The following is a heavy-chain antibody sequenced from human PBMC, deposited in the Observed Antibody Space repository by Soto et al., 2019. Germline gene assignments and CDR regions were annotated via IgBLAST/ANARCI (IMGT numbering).Heavy chain of an antibody. D-gene: IGHD3-3*01. V-gene: IGHV3-48*02. CDR2: ISSSSSTI. CDR1: GFTFSSYS. Sequence: PGGSLRLSCAASGFTFSSYSMNWVRQAPGKGLEWVSYISSSSSTIYYADSVKGRFTISRDNAKNSLYLQMNSLRDEDTAVYYWARNQNDFGSGNQNPLINYWARGPRV. J-gene: IGHJ4*02. CDR3: ARNQNDFGSGNQNPLINY.